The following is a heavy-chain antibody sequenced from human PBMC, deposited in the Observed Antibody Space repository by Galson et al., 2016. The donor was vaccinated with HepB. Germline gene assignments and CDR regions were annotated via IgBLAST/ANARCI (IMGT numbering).Heavy chain of an antibody. CDR2: MFHSGSS. V-gene: IGHV4-39*01. Sequence: SETLSLTCTVSRGAISSSTNYWVWIRQPPGKGLEWIASMFHSGSSGYNPSLKSRVTMSVDTPKNQFSLKMTSVTVEDTAVYYCARWSVGTMLSVWGQGTLVTVSS. CDR1: RGAISSSTNY. CDR3: ARWSVGTMLSV. J-gene: IGHJ4*02. D-gene: IGHD2-8*01.